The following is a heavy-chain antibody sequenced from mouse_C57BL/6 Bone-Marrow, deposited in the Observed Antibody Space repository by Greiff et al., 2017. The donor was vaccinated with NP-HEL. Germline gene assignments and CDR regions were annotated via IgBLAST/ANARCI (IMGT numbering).Heavy chain of an antibody. D-gene: IGHD1-1*01. CDR2: IWSGGST. J-gene: IGHJ4*01. CDR3: ASPGTTVVSYYAMDY. V-gene: IGHV2-2*01. Sequence: VKLKQSGPGLVQPSQSLSITCTVSGFSLTSYGVHWVRQSPGKGLEWLGVIWSGGSTDYNAACISRLSISKDNSKSQVFFKMNSLQADDTAIYYCASPGTTVVSYYAMDYWGQGTSVTVSS. CDR1: GFSLTSYG.